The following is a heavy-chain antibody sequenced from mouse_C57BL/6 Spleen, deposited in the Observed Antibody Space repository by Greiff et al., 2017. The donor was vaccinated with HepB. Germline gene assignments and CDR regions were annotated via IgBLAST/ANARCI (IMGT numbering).Heavy chain of an antibody. D-gene: IGHD1-1*01. CDR1: GFTFSDYG. V-gene: IGHV5-17*01. CDR2: ISSGSSTI. Sequence: EVQRVESGGGLVKPGGSLKLSCAASGFTFSDYGMHWVRQAPEKGLEWVAYISSGSSTIYYADTVKGRFTISRDNAKNTLFLQMTSLRSEDTAMYYCARGHYYYGSSYVGYFDVWGTGTTVTVSS. CDR3: ARGHYYYGSSYVGYFDV. J-gene: IGHJ1*03.